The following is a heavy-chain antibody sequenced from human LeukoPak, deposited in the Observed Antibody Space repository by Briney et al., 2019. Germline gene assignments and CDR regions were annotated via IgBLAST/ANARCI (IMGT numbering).Heavy chain of an antibody. CDR3: ARGAEMAIDY. CDR1: GGSFSGYY. J-gene: IGHJ4*02. V-gene: IGHV4-34*01. D-gene: IGHD5-12*01. Sequence: PSETLSLTCAVYGGSFSGYYWSWIRQPPGKGLEWIGEINHSGSTNYNPSLKSRVTISVDTSKNQFSLKLSSVTAADTAVHYCARGAEMAIDYWGQGTLVTVSS. CDR2: INHSGST.